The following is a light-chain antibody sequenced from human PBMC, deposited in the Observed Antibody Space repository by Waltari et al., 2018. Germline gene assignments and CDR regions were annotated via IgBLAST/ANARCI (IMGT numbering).Light chain of an antibody. CDR1: SSDVGSYKY. Sequence: QSALTQPASVSGSPGQSITISCTGTSSDVGSYKYVSWYQHHPGTTPKLMVYEVSNRPSGVSNRFPGSKSGNTASLTISGLQAEDEADYYCSSYADNYFYVFGTGTKVTVL. CDR2: EVS. CDR3: SSYADNYFYV. J-gene: IGLJ1*01. V-gene: IGLV2-14*01.